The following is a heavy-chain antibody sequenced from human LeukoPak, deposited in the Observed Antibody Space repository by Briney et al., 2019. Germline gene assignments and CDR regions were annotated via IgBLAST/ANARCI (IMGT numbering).Heavy chain of an antibody. J-gene: IGHJ4*02. Sequence: GASVKVSCMASGYTFTVYYMHWVRQAPGQGVEWMRCINPNMGGTNYAQKFQGRVTMTRDTSIRTGFMELSRLRSDHTAVYYCARGLSDYYYGSGSSTFLDYWGQGTLVTVSS. CDR2: INPNMGGT. CDR3: ARGLSDYYYGSGSSTFLDY. V-gene: IGHV1-2*02. CDR1: GYTFTVYY. D-gene: IGHD3-10*01.